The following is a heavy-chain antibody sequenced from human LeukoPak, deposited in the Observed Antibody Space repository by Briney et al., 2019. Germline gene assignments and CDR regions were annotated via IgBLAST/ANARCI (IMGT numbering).Heavy chain of an antibody. V-gene: IGHV3-30*18. CDR3: AKDRGEYCSGGSCYFIDY. Sequence: GGSLRLSCAASGFTFSSYGMHWVRQAPGKGLEWVAVIYYDGTNTYYADSVKGRFTISRDNSKNTLFLQMNSLSADDTAVYHCAKDRGEYCSGGSCYFIDYWGQGTLVTVSS. CDR2: IYYDGTNT. CDR1: GFTFSSYG. D-gene: IGHD2-15*01. J-gene: IGHJ4*02.